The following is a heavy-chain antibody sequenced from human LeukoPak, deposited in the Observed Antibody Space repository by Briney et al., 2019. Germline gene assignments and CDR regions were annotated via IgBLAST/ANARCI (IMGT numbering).Heavy chain of an antibody. CDR2: IYYSGST. CDR1: GGSISGHY. D-gene: IGHD2-2*02. V-gene: IGHV4-59*08. J-gene: IGHJ4*02. Sequence: SVTLSLTCTVSGGSISGHYWTWIRQPPGKGLEWIGYIYYSGSTNYNPSLNSRVTISLDTSKNQFSLMLRSLTAADTAVYYCARRYTASPGERFDYWGQGTLVTVSS. CDR3: ARRYTASPGERFDY.